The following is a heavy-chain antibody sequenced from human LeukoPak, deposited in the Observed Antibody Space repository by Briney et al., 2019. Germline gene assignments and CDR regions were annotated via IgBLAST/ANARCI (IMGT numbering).Heavy chain of an antibody. J-gene: IGHJ4*02. Sequence: ASVKVSCKASGYTFTDYYMHWVRQAPGQGLEWMGWINPNSGGTNYAQKFQGRVTMTRDTSISTAYMELSRLRSDDTAVYYCARHYGEHHDFDYWGQGTLVTVSS. CDR3: ARHYGEHHDFDY. CDR1: GYTFTDYY. V-gene: IGHV1-2*02. D-gene: IGHD4-17*01. CDR2: INPNSGGT.